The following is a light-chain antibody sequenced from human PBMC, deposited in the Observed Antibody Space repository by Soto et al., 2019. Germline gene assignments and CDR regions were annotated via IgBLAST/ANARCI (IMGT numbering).Light chain of an antibody. J-gene: IGKJ5*01. CDR1: QSVSSY. CDR2: DAS. CDR3: QQYNDWPPIT. Sequence: EIVLTQSPATLYLSPGERATLSCRASQSVSSYLAWYQQKPGQAPRLLIYDASTRATVIPARFSGSGSGTEFTLTISSLQSEDFAVYYCQQYNDWPPITFGQGTRLEIK. V-gene: IGKV3-15*01.